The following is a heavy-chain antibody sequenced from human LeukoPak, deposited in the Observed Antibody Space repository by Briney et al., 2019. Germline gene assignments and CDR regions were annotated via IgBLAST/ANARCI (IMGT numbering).Heavy chain of an antibody. J-gene: IGHJ4*02. CDR2: IWSDGSNP. V-gene: IGHV3-33*01. Sequence: PGRSLRLSCAASGFTFSSYGMHWVRQAPGKGLEWVAVIWSDGSNPYYADSVKGRFTISRDNSKNTLYLQMNSLRAEDTAVYYCARDPSAGYCTNGVCYTGLFDYWGQGTLITVSS. CDR3: ARDPSAGYCTNGVCYTGLFDY. D-gene: IGHD2-8*01. CDR1: GFTFSSYG.